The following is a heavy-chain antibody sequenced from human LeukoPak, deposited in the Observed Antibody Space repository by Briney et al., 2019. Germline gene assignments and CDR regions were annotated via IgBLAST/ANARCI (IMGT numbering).Heavy chain of an antibody. CDR3: ARFSGAYDILTGYDWFDP. D-gene: IGHD3-9*01. Sequence: GGSLRLSCAASGFTFNNYAMSWVRQAPGKGLEWVANIKQDGSEKYYVDSVKGRFTISRDNAKNSLYLQMNSLRAEDTAVYYCARFSGAYDILTGYDWFDPWGQGTLVTVSS. CDR2: IKQDGSEK. V-gene: IGHV3-7*01. CDR1: GFTFNNYA. J-gene: IGHJ5*02.